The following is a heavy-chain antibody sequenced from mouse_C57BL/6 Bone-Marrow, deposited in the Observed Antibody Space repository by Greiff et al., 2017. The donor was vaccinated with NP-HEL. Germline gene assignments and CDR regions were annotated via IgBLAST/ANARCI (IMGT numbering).Heavy chain of an antibody. V-gene: IGHV1-80*01. CDR2: IYPGDGDT. Sequence: VQLVESGAELVKPGASVKISCKASGYAFSSYWMNWVKQRPGKGLEWIGQIYPGDGDTNYNGKFKGKATLTADKSSSTAYMQLSSLTSEDSAVYFCARWRWLLPWYFDVWGTGTTVTVSS. CDR1: GYAFSSYW. D-gene: IGHD2-3*01. J-gene: IGHJ1*03. CDR3: ARWRWLLPWYFDV.